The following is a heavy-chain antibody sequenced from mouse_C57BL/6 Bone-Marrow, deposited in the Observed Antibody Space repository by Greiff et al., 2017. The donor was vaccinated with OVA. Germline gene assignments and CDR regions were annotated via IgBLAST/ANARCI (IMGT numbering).Heavy chain of an antibody. J-gene: IGHJ2*01. Sequence: EVQLQESGAELVRPGASVKLSCTASGFNIKDYYMHWVKQRPEQGLEWIGRIDPADGDTEYAPKFQGKATMTADTSSNTAYLQLSRLTSEDTAVYYCTTIYDGYYDYCDYWGQGATLTVSS. D-gene: IGHD2-3*01. V-gene: IGHV14-1*01. CDR1: GFNIKDYY. CDR2: IDPADGDT. CDR3: TTIYDGYYDYCDY.